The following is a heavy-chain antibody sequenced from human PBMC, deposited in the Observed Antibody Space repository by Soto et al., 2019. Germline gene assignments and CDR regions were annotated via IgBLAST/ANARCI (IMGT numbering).Heavy chain of an antibody. CDR1: GASITSGSYY. D-gene: IGHD2-21*01. CDR2: IYHRGST. Sequence: SETLSLTCTVSGASITSGSYYWSWIRQHPGKGLEWIGYIYHRGSTYYNPSLKSRVTISIDTSKNQFSLRLTSVTAADTAVYYCARDYMAVMDWGQGTLVTAPQ. J-gene: IGHJ4*02. V-gene: IGHV4-31*03. CDR3: ARDYMAVMD.